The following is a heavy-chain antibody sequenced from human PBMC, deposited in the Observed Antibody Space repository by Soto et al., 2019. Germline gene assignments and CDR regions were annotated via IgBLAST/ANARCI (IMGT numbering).Heavy chain of an antibody. V-gene: IGHV3-23*01. J-gene: IGHJ4*02. CDR3: AKDRAIRPGSDFDY. D-gene: IGHD3-9*01. CDR1: GFTFSNYA. Sequence: LRLSCAASGFTFSNYAMSWVRQAPGKGLEWVSAISGSGGSTYYADSVKGRFTISRDNSKNTLYLRMNSLRAEDTAVFYCAKDRAIRPGSDFDYWGQGTQVTVSS. CDR2: ISGSGGST.